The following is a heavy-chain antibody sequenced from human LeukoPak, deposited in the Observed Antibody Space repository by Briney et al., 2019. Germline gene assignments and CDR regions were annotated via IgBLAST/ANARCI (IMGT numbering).Heavy chain of an antibody. CDR3: ASPKEHSDYYFDY. J-gene: IGHJ4*02. D-gene: IGHD4-11*01. V-gene: IGHV1-18*01. CDR1: GYTFTSYG. Sequence: GASVKVSCMASGYTFTSYGITWVRQAPGQGLEWMGWISAYNGNTDYAQKLQGRVTMTTDTSTSTAYMELRSLRSDDTAVYYCASPKEHSDYYFDYWGQGTLVTVSS. CDR2: ISAYNGNT.